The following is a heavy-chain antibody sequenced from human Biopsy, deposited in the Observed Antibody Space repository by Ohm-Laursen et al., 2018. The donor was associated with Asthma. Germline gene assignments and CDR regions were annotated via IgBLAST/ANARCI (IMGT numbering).Heavy chain of an antibody. V-gene: IGHV1-3*01. CDR2: INAANGNP. D-gene: IGHD3-9*01. CDR3: ARTYFDFLTGQVHDAFAM. J-gene: IGHJ3*02. Sequence: ASVKVSCKASGYTFINYAIHWVCQAPGHSLERMGWINAANGNPKYSQKFQGRLTISRDTSASTAYMDLSSLRSEDTAVYYCARTYFDFLTGQVHDAFAMWGQGTMVTVSS. CDR1: GYTFINYA.